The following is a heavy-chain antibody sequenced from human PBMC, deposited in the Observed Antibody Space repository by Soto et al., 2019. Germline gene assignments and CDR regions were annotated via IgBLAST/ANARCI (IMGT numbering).Heavy chain of an antibody. D-gene: IGHD4-17*01. CDR3: ARAGGYGGNGGGFDL. CDR1: GFTFSDHY. J-gene: IGHJ4*02. V-gene: IGHV3-72*01. Sequence: EVQLVESGGGLVQTGGSLRLSCAASGFTFSDHYMDWVRQAPGKGLEWVGRIRNKADSYTTEYAASVKGRFTISGDDSKNSLYRQMNSLKTEDTAVYYGARAGGYGGNGGGFDLWGQGTLVTVSS. CDR2: IRNKADSYTT.